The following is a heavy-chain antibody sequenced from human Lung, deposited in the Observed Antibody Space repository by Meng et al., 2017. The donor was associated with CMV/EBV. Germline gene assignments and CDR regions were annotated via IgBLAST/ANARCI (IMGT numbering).Heavy chain of an antibody. CDR3: ARDHSHCSSTSCYLGGFDP. D-gene: IGHD2-2*01. CDR1: GFTFGFYS. V-gene: IGHV3-21*01. Sequence: GGSLRLXCAASGFTFGFYSLNWVRQAPGKGLEWVASITSASRYIFYADSVRGRFTVSRDNAKNSIYLQMNSLRAEDTAVYYCARDHSHCSSTSCYLGGFDPWGQGTLVTSPQ. CDR2: ITSASRYI. J-gene: IGHJ5*02.